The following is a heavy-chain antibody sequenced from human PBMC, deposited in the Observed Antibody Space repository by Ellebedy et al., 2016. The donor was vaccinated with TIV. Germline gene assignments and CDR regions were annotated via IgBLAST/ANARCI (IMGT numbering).Heavy chain of an antibody. Sequence: SETLSLXXAVYGGSFSGYYWSWIRQPRGKGLEWIGEINHSGSTNYNPSLKSRVTISVDTSKNQFSLKLSSVTAADTAVYYCARVAVVPAATYPLWYYYYYMDVWGKGTTVTVSS. V-gene: IGHV4-34*01. CDR1: GGSFSGYY. CDR2: INHSGST. D-gene: IGHD2-2*01. J-gene: IGHJ6*03. CDR3: ARVAVVPAATYPLWYYYYYMDV.